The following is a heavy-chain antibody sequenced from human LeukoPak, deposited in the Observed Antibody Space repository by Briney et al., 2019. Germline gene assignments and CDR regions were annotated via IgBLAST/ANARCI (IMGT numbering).Heavy chain of an antibody. CDR2: ISGSGGST. J-gene: IGHJ5*02. CDR3: AKDKGEYYGDYVGWFDP. V-gene: IGHV3-23*01. CDR1: GFTFSSYS. D-gene: IGHD4-17*01. Sequence: GGSLRLSCAASGFTFSSYSMNWVRQAPGKGLEWVSAISGSGGSTYYADSVKGRFTISRDNSKNTLYLQMNSLRAEDTAVYYCAKDKGEYYGDYVGWFDPWGQGTLVTVSS.